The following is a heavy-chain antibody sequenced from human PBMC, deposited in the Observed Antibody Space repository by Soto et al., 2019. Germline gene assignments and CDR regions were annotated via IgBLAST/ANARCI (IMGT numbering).Heavy chain of an antibody. J-gene: IGHJ6*02. V-gene: IGHV1-18*01. D-gene: IGHD6-19*01. CDR2: ISAYNGNT. CDR1: GYTFTSYG. CDR3: ARLGYSRGWYDGSIPDGMDV. Sequence: QVQLVQSGAEVKKPGASVKVSCKASGYTFTSYGISWVRQAPGQGLEWMGWISAYNGNTNYAQKLQGRVTMTTDTSALTGYKXLRSLRADDTAVYYCARLGYSRGWYDGSIPDGMDVWGQGTTVTVSS.